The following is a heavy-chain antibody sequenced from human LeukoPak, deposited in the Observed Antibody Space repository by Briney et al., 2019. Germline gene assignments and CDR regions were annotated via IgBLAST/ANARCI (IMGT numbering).Heavy chain of an antibody. J-gene: IGHJ4*02. Sequence: GGSLRLSCAASGFTVSYYYMTWVRQAPVKGLEWVSVVYSGGSTYYADSVQGRFTVSRDDSKNTVYLQMNSLRSEDTAVYYCVRATYRNAWHKEPFFDYWGQGTLVTVSS. CDR1: GFTVSYYY. CDR2: VYSGGST. D-gene: IGHD1-1*01. V-gene: IGHV3-66*01. CDR3: VRATYRNAWHKEPFFDY.